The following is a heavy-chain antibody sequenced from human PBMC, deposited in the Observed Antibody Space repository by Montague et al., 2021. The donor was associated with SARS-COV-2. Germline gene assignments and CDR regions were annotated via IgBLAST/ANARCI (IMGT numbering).Heavy chain of an antibody. V-gene: IGHV4-39*01. Sequence: SETLSLTCTVSGGSISSSTYYWGWIRQPPGKGLEWIGSIYYSGSTYYNPSLKSRVTISVDTSKNQFSLKLSSATAADTAVYYCARHGWGWLRLLRPFDYWGQGTLVTVSS. CDR3: ARHGWGWLRLLRPFDY. CDR1: GGSISSSTYY. J-gene: IGHJ4*02. D-gene: IGHD5-12*01. CDR2: IYYSGST.